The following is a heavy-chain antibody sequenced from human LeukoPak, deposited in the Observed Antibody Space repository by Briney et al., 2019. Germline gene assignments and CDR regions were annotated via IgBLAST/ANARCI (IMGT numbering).Heavy chain of an antibody. D-gene: IGHD2-15*01. CDR3: ARNAYCSGGSCYLGEYYFDY. V-gene: IGHV7-4-1*02. CDR2: INTNTGNP. Sequence: ASVKVSCKASGYTLTSYGISWVRQAPGQGLEWMGWINTNTGNPTYAQGFTGRFVFSLDTSVSTAYLQISSLKSEDTAVYYCARNAYCSGGSCYLGEYYFDYWGQGTLVTVSS. CDR1: GYTLTSYG. J-gene: IGHJ4*02.